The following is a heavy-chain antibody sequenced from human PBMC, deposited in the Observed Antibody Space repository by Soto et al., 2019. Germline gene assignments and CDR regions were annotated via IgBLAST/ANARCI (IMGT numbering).Heavy chain of an antibody. CDR3: ARDTNTIGESTNDAFDI. CDR1: GGTFSSYP. V-gene: IGHV1-69*04. J-gene: IGHJ3*02. CDR2: IIPILGIA. D-gene: IGHD3-10*01. Sequence: QVQLVQSGAEVNKPGSSVKVSCKASGGTFSSYPISWVRQAPGQGLEWMGRIIPILGIANYAQKFQVRVTTTADKSTSTAYMELSSLRSEDTAVYYCARDTNTIGESTNDAFDIWGQGTMVTVSS.